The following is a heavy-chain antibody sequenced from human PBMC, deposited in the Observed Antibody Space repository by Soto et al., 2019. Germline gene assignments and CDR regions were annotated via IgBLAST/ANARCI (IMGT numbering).Heavy chain of an antibody. CDR3: ARGALDYGAKLEPGAFDI. J-gene: IGHJ3*02. CDR1: GFTFSSYG. Sequence: QVQLVESGGGVVQPGRSLRLSCAASGFTFSSYGMHWVRQAPGKGLEWVAVIWYDGSNKYYADSVKGRFTISRDNSKNTLYLQMNSLRAEDTAVYYCARGALDYGAKLEPGAFDIWGQGTMVTVSS. CDR2: IWYDGSNK. D-gene: IGHD4-17*01. V-gene: IGHV3-33*01.